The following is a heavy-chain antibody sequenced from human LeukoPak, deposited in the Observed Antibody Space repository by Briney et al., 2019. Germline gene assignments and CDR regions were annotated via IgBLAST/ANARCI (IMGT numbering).Heavy chain of an antibody. Sequence: GESLKISCKGSGYSCTSYWIAWVRPMPGEGLEWVGIIFPGDSDTTYSPSFQGQVTISADKSISTAYLQCSSLRASDTAMYYCARLGYCTGTSCGRDDLYFDYWGQGTLVTVSS. V-gene: IGHV5-51*01. CDR3: ARLGYCTGTSCGRDDLYFDY. J-gene: IGHJ4*02. CDR2: IFPGDSDT. CDR1: GYSCTSYW. D-gene: IGHD2-8*02.